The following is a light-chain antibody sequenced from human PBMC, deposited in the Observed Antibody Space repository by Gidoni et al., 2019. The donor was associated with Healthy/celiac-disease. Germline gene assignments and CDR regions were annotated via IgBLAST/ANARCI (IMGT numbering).Light chain of an antibody. CDR2: GAS. CDR1: QIVNSN. J-gene: IGKJ4*01. V-gene: IGKV3-15*01. CDR3: QQYNNWTPLT. Sequence: DIVMTQSSATLSVFPGERATLSCRASQIVNSNLGWYQQKPGQAPRLLIYGASTRATSIPARFSGSRSGAEFTITISSLQSEDFAVYYCQQYNNWTPLTFGRGTKVEIK.